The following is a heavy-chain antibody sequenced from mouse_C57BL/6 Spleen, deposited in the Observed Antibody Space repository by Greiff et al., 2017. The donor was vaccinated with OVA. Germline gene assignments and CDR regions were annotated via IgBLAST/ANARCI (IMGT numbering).Heavy chain of an antibody. Sequence: VQLQQPGAELVMPGASVKLSCKASGYTFTSYWMHWVKQRPGQGLEWIGEIDPSDSYTNYNQKFKGKSTLTVDKSSSTAYMQLSSLTSVDSAVYYCARYYNYGLAYWGQGTLVTVSA. CDR2: IDPSDSYT. V-gene: IGHV1-69*01. CDR3: ARYYNYGLAY. J-gene: IGHJ3*01. D-gene: IGHD2-12*01. CDR1: GYTFTSYW.